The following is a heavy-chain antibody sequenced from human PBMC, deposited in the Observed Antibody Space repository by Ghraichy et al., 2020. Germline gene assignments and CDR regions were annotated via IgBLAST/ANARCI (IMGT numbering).Heavy chain of an antibody. Sequence: SETLSLTCTVSGGSISSSSYYWGWIRQPPGKGLEWIGSIYYSGSTYYNPSLKSRVTISVDTSKNQFSLKLSSVTAADTAVYYCARHAELELGAFDIWGQGTMVTVSS. V-gene: IGHV4-39*01. D-gene: IGHD1-7*01. CDR1: GGSISSSSYY. CDR2: IYYSGST. CDR3: ARHAELELGAFDI. J-gene: IGHJ3*02.